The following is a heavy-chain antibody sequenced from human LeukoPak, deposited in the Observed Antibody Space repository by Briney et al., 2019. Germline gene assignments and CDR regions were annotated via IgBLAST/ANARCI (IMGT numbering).Heavy chain of an antibody. Sequence: PGGSLRLSCAASGFTFSDYYMSWIRQAPGKGLEWVSYISSSGSTIYYADAVRGRFKIYGDNFKNKVFLQLSSLRPEDTAVYYCAKHGDNVWGSFRFGFDSWGQGTLVTVSS. CDR2: ISSSGSTI. D-gene: IGHD3-16*02. CDR3: AKHGDNVWGSFRFGFDS. CDR1: GFTFSDYY. J-gene: IGHJ4*02. V-gene: IGHV3-11*01.